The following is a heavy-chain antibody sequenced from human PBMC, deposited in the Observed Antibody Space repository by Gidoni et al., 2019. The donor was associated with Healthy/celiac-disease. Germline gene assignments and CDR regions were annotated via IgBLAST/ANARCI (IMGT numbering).Heavy chain of an antibody. CDR2: IGTAGDT. D-gene: IGHD3-9*01. CDR3: ARALNDILTGYYGAFDI. Sequence: EVQLVESGGGLVQPGGSLRLSCAASGFTFSSYDMHWVRQATGKGLEWVSAIGTAGDTYYPGSVKGRFTISRENAKNSLYLQMNSLRAGDTAVYYCARALNDILTGYYGAFDIWGQGTMVTVSS. J-gene: IGHJ3*02. CDR1: GFTFSSYD. V-gene: IGHV3-13*01.